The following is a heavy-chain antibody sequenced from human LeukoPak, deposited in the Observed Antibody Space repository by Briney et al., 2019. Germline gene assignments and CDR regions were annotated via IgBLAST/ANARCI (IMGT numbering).Heavy chain of an antibody. CDR3: ATTMVRGSRGNWFDP. J-gene: IGHJ5*02. V-gene: IGHV1-24*01. Sequence: ASVKVSSKVSGYTLTELSMHWVRQAPGKGLEWMGGFDPEDGETIYAQKFQGRVTMTEDTSTDTAYMELSSLRSEDTAVYYCATTMVRGSRGNWFDPWGQGTLVTVSS. CDR2: FDPEDGET. CDR1: GYTLTELS. D-gene: IGHD3-10*01.